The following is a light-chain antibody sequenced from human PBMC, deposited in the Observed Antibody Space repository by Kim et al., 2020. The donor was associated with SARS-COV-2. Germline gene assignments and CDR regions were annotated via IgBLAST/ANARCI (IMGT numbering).Light chain of an antibody. Sequence: ASVGDRVPFTCRASQGISNYLAWYQQKPGRVPKLLIYAASTLQSGVPSRFSGSGSGTDFTLTISSLQPEDVATYYCQKYNSAPRTFGQGTKVDIK. V-gene: IGKV1-27*01. CDR3: QKYNSAPRT. CDR1: QGISNY. J-gene: IGKJ1*01. CDR2: AAS.